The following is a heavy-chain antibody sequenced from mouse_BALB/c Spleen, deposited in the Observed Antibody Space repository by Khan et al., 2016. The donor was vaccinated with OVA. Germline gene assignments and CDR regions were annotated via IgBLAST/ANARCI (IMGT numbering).Heavy chain of an antibody. CDR3: ARGYGGDFDY. CDR2: ISYSGNT. J-gene: IGHJ2*02. CDR1: GYSITSDYA. Sequence: QLEESGPGLVKPSQSLSLTCTVTGYSITSDYAWNWIRQFPGNKLEWMGFISYSGNTKYNPSLKSRFSITRDTSKNQFFLQLNSVTTEDTATYYCARGYGGDFDYWGQGTSLTVSS. D-gene: IGHD1-1*02. V-gene: IGHV3-2*02.